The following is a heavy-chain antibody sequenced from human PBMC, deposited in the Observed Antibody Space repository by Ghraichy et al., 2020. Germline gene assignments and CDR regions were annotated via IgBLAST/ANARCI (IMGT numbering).Heavy chain of an antibody. V-gene: IGHV4-39*01. CDR3: ARHEITMIVVVINGAFDI. CDR2: IYYSGST. Sequence: SETLSLTCTVSGGSISSSSYYWGWIRQPPGKGLEWIGSIYYSGSTYYNPSLKSRVTISVDTSKNQFSLKLSSVTAADTAVYYCARHEITMIVVVINGAFDIWGQGTMVTVSS. D-gene: IGHD3-22*01. CDR1: GGSISSSSYY. J-gene: IGHJ3*02.